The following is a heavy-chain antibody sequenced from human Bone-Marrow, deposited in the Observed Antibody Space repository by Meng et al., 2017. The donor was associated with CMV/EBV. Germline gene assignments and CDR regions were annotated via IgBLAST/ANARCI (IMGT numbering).Heavy chain of an antibody. CDR1: GFTFSPYW. V-gene: IGHV3-74*01. D-gene: IGHD2-2*01. J-gene: IGHJ4*02. CDR3: ARGGRYCSTMRCLELGN. Sequence: GESLKISCAASGFTFSPYWMHWVRQAPGKGLEWVSRINSEGTSTSYADSVKGRLTIYRDNAKNTAYRQMDSLRVEDTAVYYCARGGRYCSTMRCLELGNWGKGTLVTVS. CDR2: INSEGTST.